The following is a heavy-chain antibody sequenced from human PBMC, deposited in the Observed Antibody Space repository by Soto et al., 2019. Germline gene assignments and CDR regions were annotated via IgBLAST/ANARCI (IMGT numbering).Heavy chain of an antibody. J-gene: IGHJ4*02. V-gene: IGHV1-69*13. CDR2: IIPIFGTA. D-gene: IGHD1-26*01. Sequence: GASVKVSCKASGGTFSSYAISWVRQAPGQGLEWMGGIIPIFGTANYAQKFQGRVTITADESTSTAYMELSSLRSEDTAVYYCARDGAVWEPHFYYFDYWGQGTLVTVSS. CDR3: ARDGAVWEPHFYYFDY. CDR1: GGTFSSYA.